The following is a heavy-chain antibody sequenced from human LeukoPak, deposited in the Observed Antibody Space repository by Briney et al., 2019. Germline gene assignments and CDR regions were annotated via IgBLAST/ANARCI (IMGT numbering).Heavy chain of an antibody. J-gene: IGHJ4*02. D-gene: IGHD3-10*01. CDR3: ARGGVDS. CDR1: GFTFSSYG. V-gene: IGHV3-30*03. CDR2: ISYDGSNK. Sequence: PGRSLRLSCAASGFTFSSYGMHWVRQAPGKGLEWVAVISYDGSNKYYADSVKGRFTISRDNSKNTLYLQMNSLRAADTAVYYCARGGVDSWGEGTQVTVSS.